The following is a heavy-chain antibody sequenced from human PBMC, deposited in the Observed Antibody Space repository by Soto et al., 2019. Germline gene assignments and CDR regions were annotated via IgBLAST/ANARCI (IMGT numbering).Heavy chain of an antibody. Sequence: GGSLRLSCAASGFTFSSYAMHWVRQAPGKGLEWVAVISYDGSNKYYADSVKGRFTISRDNSKNTLYLQMNSVRAEDTAVYDCARARGYYPKYYYFDYWGQGTLVTVSS. CDR3: ARARGYYPKYYYFDY. V-gene: IGHV3-30-3*01. J-gene: IGHJ4*02. CDR1: GFTFSSYA. D-gene: IGHD3-22*01. CDR2: ISYDGSNK.